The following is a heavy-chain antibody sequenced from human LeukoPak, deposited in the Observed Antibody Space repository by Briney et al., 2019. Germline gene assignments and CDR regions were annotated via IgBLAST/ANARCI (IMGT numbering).Heavy chain of an antibody. V-gene: IGHV4-59*12. CDR2: IYYSGST. CDR3: ARAIFYGDYWKAHAFDI. CDR1: GGSISSYY. Sequence: SETLSLTCTVSGGSISSYYWSWIRQPPGKGLEWIGNIYYSGSTYYNPSLKSRVTISVDTSKNQFSLKLSSVTAADTAVYYCARAIFYGDYWKAHAFDIWGQGTMVTVSS. D-gene: IGHD4-17*01. J-gene: IGHJ3*02.